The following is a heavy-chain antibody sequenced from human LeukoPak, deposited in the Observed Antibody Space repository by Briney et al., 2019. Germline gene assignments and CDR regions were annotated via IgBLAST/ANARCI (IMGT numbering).Heavy chain of an antibody. Sequence: SETLSLTCTVAGGSISSSSYYWGWLRQPPGKGLEWIGSIYYSGSTYYTPSLKSRVTISVDTSKNQFSLKLSSVTAADTAVYYCARGGIIAARPTPMDVWGQGTTVTVSS. CDR2: IYYSGST. J-gene: IGHJ6*02. CDR3: ARGGIIAARPTPMDV. V-gene: IGHV4-39*01. CDR1: GGSISSSSYY. D-gene: IGHD6-6*01.